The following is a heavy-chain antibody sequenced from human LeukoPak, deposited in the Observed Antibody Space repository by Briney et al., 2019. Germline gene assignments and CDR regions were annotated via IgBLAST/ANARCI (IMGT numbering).Heavy chain of an antibody. J-gene: IGHJ4*02. CDR3: ASRRELRPN. CDR2: ISGSGGHT. V-gene: IGHV3-43*02. CDR1: GFIFDDYA. D-gene: IGHD1-26*01. Sequence: GGSLRLFCAASGFIFDDYAVHWVRQAPGEGLEWVLDISGSGGHTYYADSVKGRLTISRDNTTHSLYLQMNSERAADPCVHYCASRRELRPNWGQGTLATVSS.